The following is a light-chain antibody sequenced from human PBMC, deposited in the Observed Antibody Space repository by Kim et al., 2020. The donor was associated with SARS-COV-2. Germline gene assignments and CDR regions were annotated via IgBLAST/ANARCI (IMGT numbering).Light chain of an antibody. V-gene: IGKV1-39*01. CDR2: TAS. CDR3: QQSHTTPLT. CDR1: QSISNY. J-gene: IGKJ4*01. Sequence: DIQMTQSPSSLSASVGVRVTITCRASQSISNYLNWYQQKPGKAPKVLIYTASSLQTGVPSRFTGGGSGTDFTLTISSLQPEDVATYYCQQSHTTPLTFGGGTKVDIK.